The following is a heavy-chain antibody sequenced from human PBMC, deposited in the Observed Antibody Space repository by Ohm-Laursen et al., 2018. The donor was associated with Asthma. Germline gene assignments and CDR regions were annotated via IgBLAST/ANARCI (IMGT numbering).Heavy chain of an antibody. V-gene: IGHV3-11*06. Sequence: GSLRLSCAASGFKFSDYYMSWIRQAPGKGLEYVSHISSDSIHTKYADSVKGRFTISRDNSKNTLYLQMNSLRPDDTAVYYCAKNSDGDYAPYYYYGMDVWGQGTTVTVSS. D-gene: IGHD4-17*01. CDR1: GFKFSDYY. J-gene: IGHJ6*02. CDR3: AKNSDGDYAPYYYYGMDV. CDR2: ISSDSIHT.